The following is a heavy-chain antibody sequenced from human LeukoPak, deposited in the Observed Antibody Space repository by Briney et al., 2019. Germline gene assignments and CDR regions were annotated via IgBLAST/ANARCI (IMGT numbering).Heavy chain of an antibody. CDR2: IYTSGST. J-gene: IGHJ3*02. V-gene: IGHV4-4*07. Sequence: PSETLSLTCIVSGGSISSYYWSWIRQPAEKGLEWIGRIYTSGSTNYNPSLKSRVTMSVDTSKNQFSLKLSSVTAADTAVYYCARGGYCSSTSCYGDAFDIWGQGTMVTVSS. D-gene: IGHD2-2*01. CDR1: GGSISSYY. CDR3: ARGGYCSSTSCYGDAFDI.